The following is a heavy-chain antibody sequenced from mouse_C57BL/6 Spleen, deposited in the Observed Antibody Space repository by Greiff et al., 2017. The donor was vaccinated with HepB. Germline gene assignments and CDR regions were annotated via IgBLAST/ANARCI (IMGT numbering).Heavy chain of an antibody. Sequence: EVMLVESGGGLVKPGGSLKLSCAASGFTFSSYAMSWVRQTPEKRLEWVATISDGGSYTYYPDNVKGRFTISRDNAKNNLYLQMSHLKSEDTAMYYCARDQYYGSSYAMDDWGQGTSVTVSS. CDR3: ARDQYYGSSYAMDD. J-gene: IGHJ4*01. V-gene: IGHV5-4*01. CDR2: ISDGGSYT. CDR1: GFTFSSYA. D-gene: IGHD1-1*01.